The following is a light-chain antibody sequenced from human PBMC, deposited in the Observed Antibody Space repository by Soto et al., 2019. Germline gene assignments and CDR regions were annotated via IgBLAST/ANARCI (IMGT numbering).Light chain of an antibody. CDR1: QSITTY. J-gene: IGKJ1*01. CDR3: QQSYSTPWT. V-gene: IGKV1-39*01. CDR2: VAS. Sequence: DLQMTQSPSSLSASVGDRVSITCRASQSITTYLNWYQQKPGTAPTLLIYVASSLQSGVPSRFSGSGSGTDFTLTINNLQPEDFATYYCQQSYSTPWTFGQGTKVEIK.